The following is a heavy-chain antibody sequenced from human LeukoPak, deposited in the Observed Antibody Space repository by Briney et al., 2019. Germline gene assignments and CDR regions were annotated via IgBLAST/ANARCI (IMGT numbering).Heavy chain of an antibody. D-gene: IGHD3-10*01. CDR3: AREGWFGEFDNWFDP. CDR1: GFTFSTYA. J-gene: IGHJ5*02. Sequence: GGSLRLSCAASGFTFSTYAMHWVRQAPGKGLEWVAVISYDGSNKYYADSVKGRFTISRDNSKNTLYLQMNSLRAEDTAVYYCAREGWFGEFDNWFDPWGQGTLVTVSS. V-gene: IGHV3-30-3*01. CDR2: ISYDGSNK.